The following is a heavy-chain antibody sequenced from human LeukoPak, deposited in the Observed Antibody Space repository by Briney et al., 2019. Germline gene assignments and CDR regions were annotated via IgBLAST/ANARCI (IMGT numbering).Heavy chain of an antibody. V-gene: IGHV3-30*02. CDR3: ARTAAGTDYYYYMDV. CDR1: GFTFNNYG. D-gene: IGHD6-13*01. CDR2: IRYDGSNK. Sequence: GSLRLSCAASGFTFNNYGMHWVRQAPGKGLEWVAFIRYDGSNKYYADSVKGRFTISRDNSKNTLYLQMNSLRAEDTAVYYCARTAAGTDYYYYMDVWGKGTTVTVSS. J-gene: IGHJ6*03.